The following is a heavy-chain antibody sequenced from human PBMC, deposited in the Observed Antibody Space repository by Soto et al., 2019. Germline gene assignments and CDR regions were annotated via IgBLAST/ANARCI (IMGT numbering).Heavy chain of an antibody. Sequence: QVQLVQSGAEVKKPGASVKVSCKASGYTFTNYGISWVRQAPGQGLEWMGCISAYNGNTNYAQKLQGRVTMTTDTSTTTAYMEQRSRRSDGTGVYYCSRSNVHYVFWSGSVGRLYSFDYWGQGALVTVSS. D-gene: IGHD3-3*01. CDR1: GYTFTNYG. CDR3: SRSNVHYVFWSGSVGRLYSFDY. J-gene: IGHJ4*02. CDR2: ISAYNGNT. V-gene: IGHV1-18*01.